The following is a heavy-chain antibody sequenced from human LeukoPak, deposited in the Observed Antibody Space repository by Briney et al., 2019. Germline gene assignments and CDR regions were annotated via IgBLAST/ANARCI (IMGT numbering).Heavy chain of an antibody. CDR1: GFPFSSYE. D-gene: IGHD4-23*01. Sequence: GGSLRLSFAASGFPFSSYEMNWVRPAPGKGLEWGSYISSSGSTIYYADSVKGRFTISRDNSKNSLYLQMNSLRAEDTAVYYCARFDYGGNSGSFDYWGQGTLVTVSS. J-gene: IGHJ4*02. CDR2: ISSSGSTI. CDR3: ARFDYGGNSGSFDY. V-gene: IGHV3-48*03.